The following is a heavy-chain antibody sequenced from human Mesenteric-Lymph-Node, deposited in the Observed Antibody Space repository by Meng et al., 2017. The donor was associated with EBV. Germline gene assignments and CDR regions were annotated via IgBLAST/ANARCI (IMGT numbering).Heavy chain of an antibody. CDR3: ARGREYSWGY. J-gene: IGHJ4*02. D-gene: IGHD4-11*01. Sequence: QGWLRGSGPGLWKPSGTLSLTCGVSGGSISNDHWWSWVRQPPGKGLEWIGEMYHSGSTNYNPSLKSRVTISVDKSKNQFFLNLNSVTAADTAVYYCARGREYSWGYWGQGTLVTVSS. CDR1: GGSISNDHW. CDR2: MYHSGST. V-gene: IGHV4-4*02.